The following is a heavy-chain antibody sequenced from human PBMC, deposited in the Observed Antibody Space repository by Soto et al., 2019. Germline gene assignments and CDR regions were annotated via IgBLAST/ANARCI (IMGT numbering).Heavy chain of an antibody. CDR3: ALVYYYNSSGYFLLPDY. CDR1: GFTFNYYW. D-gene: IGHD3-22*01. Sequence: LRLSCAASGFTFNYYWMHWVLQAPGKGLVWVSRINSDGSSTSYADSVKGRFTISRDNAKNTLYLQMNSLRAEDTAVYYCALVYYYNSSGYFLLPDYWGQGTLVTVSS. J-gene: IGHJ4*02. CDR2: INSDGSST. V-gene: IGHV3-74*01.